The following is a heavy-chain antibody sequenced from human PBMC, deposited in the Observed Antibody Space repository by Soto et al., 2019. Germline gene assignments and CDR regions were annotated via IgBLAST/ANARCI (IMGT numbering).Heavy chain of an antibody. CDR2: ISYDGSKK. J-gene: IGHJ4*02. CDR1: GFTFSSYG. Sequence: QVQLVESGGGVVQPGRSLRLSCAASGFTFSSYGMHWVRQAPGKGLEWVAVISYDGSKKYYADSVKGRFTISRDNSKNTLYLQMNSLRAEDTAVYYCARSPYGDYDTTFDYWGQGTLVTVSS. V-gene: IGHV3-30*03. CDR3: ARSPYGDYDTTFDY. D-gene: IGHD4-17*01.